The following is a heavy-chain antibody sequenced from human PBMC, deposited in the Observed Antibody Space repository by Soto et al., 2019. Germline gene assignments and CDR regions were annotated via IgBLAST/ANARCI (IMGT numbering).Heavy chain of an antibody. Sequence: SETLSLTCTVSGGSISSGDYYWSWIRQPPGKGLEWIGYIYYSGSTYYNPSLKSRVTISVDTSKNQFSLKLSSVTAADTAVYYCARDLIGSDSSGYYQIVDYWGQGTLVTVSS. V-gene: IGHV4-30-4*01. D-gene: IGHD3-22*01. CDR1: GGSISSGDYY. CDR3: ARDLIGSDSSGYYQIVDY. CDR2: IYYSGST. J-gene: IGHJ4*02.